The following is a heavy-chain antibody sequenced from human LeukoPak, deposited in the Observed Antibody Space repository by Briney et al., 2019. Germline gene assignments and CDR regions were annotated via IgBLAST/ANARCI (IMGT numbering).Heavy chain of an antibody. CDR3: AKRGYSSGWQFDY. D-gene: IGHD6-19*01. Sequence: GGSLRLSCAASGFTFPSYAMSWVRQAPGKGLEWVTLISGSGGSTYYADSVKGRFTISRDNSKNTLSLQMNSLRAEDTAVYYCAKRGYSSGWQFDYWGQGTLVTVSS. J-gene: IGHJ4*02. CDR2: ISGSGGST. V-gene: IGHV3-23*01. CDR1: GFTFPSYA.